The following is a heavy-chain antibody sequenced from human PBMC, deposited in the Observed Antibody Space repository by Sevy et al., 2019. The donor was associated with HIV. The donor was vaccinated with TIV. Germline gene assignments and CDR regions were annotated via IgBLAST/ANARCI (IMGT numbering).Heavy chain of an antibody. CDR3: ARGARGTLPSYYYYTMDI. CDR2: IYPGDSDT. D-gene: IGHD1-1*01. V-gene: IGHV5-51*01. CDR1: GYTFTNYW. Sequence: GESLKISCKGSGYTFTNYWIGWVRQMPGKGLEWMGIIYPGDSDTRYSPSLQGQVTISVDKSISTAYLQWSSLKASDTAIFYCARGARGTLPSYYYYTMDIWGQGTTVTVSS. J-gene: IGHJ6*02.